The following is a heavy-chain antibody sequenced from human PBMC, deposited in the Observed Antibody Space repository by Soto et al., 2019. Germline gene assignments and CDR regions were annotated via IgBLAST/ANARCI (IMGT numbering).Heavy chain of an antibody. CDR1: GDSINNDDYY. CDR2: IYYSGTT. CDR3: ARVRGHAFDI. D-gene: IGHD3-10*01. V-gene: IGHV4-30-4*08. Sequence: QVQLQESGPGLVKPSQTLSLNCSVSGDSINNDDYYWSWIRQPAGQGLEWIGYIYYSGTTYYNPSLKSRVTISMDTSKNQFSLEMSSETAAGTVVYYCARVRGHAFDIRGQGTMVTVSS. J-gene: IGHJ3*02.